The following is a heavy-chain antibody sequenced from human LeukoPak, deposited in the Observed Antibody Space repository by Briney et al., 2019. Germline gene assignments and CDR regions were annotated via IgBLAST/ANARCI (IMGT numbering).Heavy chain of an antibody. J-gene: IGHJ4*02. CDR2: ISGSGGST. D-gene: IGHD1-26*01. V-gene: IGHV3-23*01. CDR1: GGSFSGYY. Sequence: ETLSLTCAVYGGSFSGYYWSWIRQPPGKGLEWVSAISGSGGSTYYADSVKGRFTISRDNSKNTLYLQMNSLRAENTAVYYCANGRHSGSYPLDYWGQGTLVTVSS. CDR3: ANGRHSGSYPLDY.